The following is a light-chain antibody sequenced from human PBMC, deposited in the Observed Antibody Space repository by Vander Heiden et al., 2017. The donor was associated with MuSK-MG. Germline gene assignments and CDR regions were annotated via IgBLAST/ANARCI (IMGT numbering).Light chain of an antibody. Sequence: QSVLTQPPSASGTPGQRVTISCSGSSSNIGSNYVYWYQQLPGQAPKLLIYGKNQRPSGVPDRFSGSKSGTSASLAISGLRSEDEADYYCAAWDDSLSGPVFGGGTKLTVL. CDR3: AAWDDSLSGPV. CDR1: SSNIGSNY. CDR2: GKN. J-gene: IGLJ2*01. V-gene: IGLV1-47*01.